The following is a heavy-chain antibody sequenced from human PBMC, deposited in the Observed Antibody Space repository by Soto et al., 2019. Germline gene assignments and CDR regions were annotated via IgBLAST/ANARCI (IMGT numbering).Heavy chain of an antibody. V-gene: IGHV4-31*01. CDR2: TYFIGTT. Sequence: QVQLQESGPGLAKPSQTLSLTCTVSGDSVNRGGYYWSWIRQHPGKGLEWIGQTYFIGTTNYNPSLTSPVTMSVATSKIQFSLLLSSVTAADTAVYFCASVPYHYYDSRKDAFDIWGLGTMVTVSS. J-gene: IGHJ3*02. D-gene: IGHD3-22*01. CDR3: ASVPYHYYDSRKDAFDI. CDR1: GDSVNRGGYY.